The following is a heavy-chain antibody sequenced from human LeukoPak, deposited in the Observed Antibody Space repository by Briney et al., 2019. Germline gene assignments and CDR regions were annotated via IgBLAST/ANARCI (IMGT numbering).Heavy chain of an antibody. CDR3: VRGINSGTPLEYFRH. CDR2: IRYDGSNK. D-gene: IGHD1-26*01. J-gene: IGHJ1*01. Sequence: PGRSLRPSCAASGFTLSSYGMHWVSQAPGKGLEWVAFIRYDGSNKYYADSVKGRFTISRDNSKNTLYLQMNSLRAEDTAVYYCVRGINSGTPLEYFRHWGQGILVTVSS. V-gene: IGHV3-30*02. CDR1: GFTLSSYG.